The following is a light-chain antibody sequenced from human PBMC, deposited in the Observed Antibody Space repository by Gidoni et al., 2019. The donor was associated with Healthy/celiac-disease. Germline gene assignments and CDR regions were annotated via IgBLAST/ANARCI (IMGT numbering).Light chain of an antibody. V-gene: IGKV3-20*01. CDR2: GAS. CDR3: QQYGSSPR. CDR1: QSVSSSY. Sequence: ELVLTQSPGTLSLSPGERATLSCRASQSVSSSYLAWYQQKPGQAPRLLIYGASSRATGIPDRFSGSGSGTDFTLTISRLEPEDFAVYYCQQYGSSPRFXPXTKVDIK. J-gene: IGKJ3*01.